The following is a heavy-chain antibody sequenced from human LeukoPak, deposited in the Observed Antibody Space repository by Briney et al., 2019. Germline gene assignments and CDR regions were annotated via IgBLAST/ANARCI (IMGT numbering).Heavy chain of an antibody. D-gene: IGHD3-9*01. CDR3: ARDRTGSLDY. J-gene: IGHJ4*02. CDR2: INPSGGRT. CDR1: GYTFTTYY. V-gene: IGHV1-46*01. Sequence: ASVKVSCKASGYTFTTYYMNWVRQAPGQGLEWMGIINPSGGRTSYAQKFQGRVTMTRDTSTSTIYMELSSLRSEDTAVYYCARDRTGSLDYWGQGTLVTVSS.